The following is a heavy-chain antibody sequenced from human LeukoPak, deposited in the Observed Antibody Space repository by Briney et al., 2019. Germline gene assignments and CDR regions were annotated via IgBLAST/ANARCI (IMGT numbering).Heavy chain of an antibody. CDR1: GFSDSISG. V-gene: IGHV3-30*02. J-gene: IGHJ4*02. CDR3: AKGGDYALDY. CDR2: IQYDGRNK. D-gene: IGHD4-17*01. Sequence: PGGSLRLSCAASGFSDSISGIHWVRQAPGKGLDWLAFIQYDGRNKYYADSVKGRFTMSRDNSKNTLTMFLQMNSLTVEDTAVYYCAKGGDYALDYWGQGTLVTVSS.